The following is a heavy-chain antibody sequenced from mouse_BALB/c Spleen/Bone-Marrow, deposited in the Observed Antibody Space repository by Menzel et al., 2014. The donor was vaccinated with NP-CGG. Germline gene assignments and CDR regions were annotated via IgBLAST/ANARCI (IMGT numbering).Heavy chain of an antibody. CDR2: INSNGGST. J-gene: IGHJ2*01. Sequence: EVQRVESGGGLVQPGGSLKLSCAASGFTLGSYGMSWVRQTPDKRLELVATINSNGGSTYYPDSVKGRFTISRDNAKNTLYLQMSSLKSEDTAMYYCARDYDYDYWGQGTTLTVSS. CDR1: GFTLGSYG. CDR3: ARDYDYDY. V-gene: IGHV5-6-3*01. D-gene: IGHD2-4*01.